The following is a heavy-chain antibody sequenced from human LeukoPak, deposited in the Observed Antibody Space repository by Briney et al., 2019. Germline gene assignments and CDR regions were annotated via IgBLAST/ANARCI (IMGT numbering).Heavy chain of an antibody. J-gene: IGHJ4*02. CDR1: GGSMSSYY. Sequence: SETLSLTCIVFGGSMSSYYWSWIRQPAGKGLEWIGRMYTDGSTNYNPFLNSRVTMSVDTSKKHFSLRLNSVTAADTAVYYCATYDQKLAFDNWGQGTLVTVSS. CDR3: ATYDQKLAFDN. V-gene: IGHV4-4*07. CDR2: MYTDGST. D-gene: IGHD6-13*01.